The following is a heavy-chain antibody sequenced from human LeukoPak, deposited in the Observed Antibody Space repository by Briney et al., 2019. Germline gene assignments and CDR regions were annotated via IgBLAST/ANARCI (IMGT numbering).Heavy chain of an antibody. Sequence: KPSETLSLTCTVSGGSISSSSYYWGWIRQPPGKGLEWIGSIYYSGSTYYNPSLKSRVNISVDTSKNQFSLNLSSVTAADTAVYYCARVHPIFGQYFDLWGRGTLVTVSS. V-gene: IGHV4-39*07. CDR2: IYYSGST. D-gene: IGHD3-3*01. J-gene: IGHJ2*01. CDR3: ARVHPIFGQYFDL. CDR1: GGSISSSSYY.